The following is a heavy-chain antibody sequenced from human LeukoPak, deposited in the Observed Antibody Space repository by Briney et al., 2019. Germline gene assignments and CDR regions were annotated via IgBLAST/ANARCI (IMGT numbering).Heavy chain of an antibody. CDR1: GFTFGDYG. J-gene: IGHJ6*03. V-gene: IGHV3-20*04. Sequence: GGSLRLSCAAPGFTFGDYGMSWVRQAPGKGLEWVSGINWNGGSTGYADSVKGRFTISRDNAKNSLYLQMNSLRAEDTALYYCARIGYDILTGYSRRDYYYYYMDVWGKGTTVTVSS. CDR3: ARIGYDILTGYSRRDYYYYYMDV. D-gene: IGHD3-9*01. CDR2: INWNGGST.